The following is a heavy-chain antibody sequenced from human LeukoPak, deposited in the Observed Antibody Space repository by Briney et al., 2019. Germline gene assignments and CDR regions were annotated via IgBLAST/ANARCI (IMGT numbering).Heavy chain of an antibody. V-gene: IGHV3-43*01. CDR1: GFTFDDYT. CDR2: ISCDGGSP. CDR3: AQGYCSGGSCYDFLDY. Sequence: GGSLRLSCAASGFTFDDYTMHWVRQAAGEVLEWVSLISCDGGSPYYADSVKGRFTIFRDNSKNSLYLQMNSLRTEDTALYYCAQGYCSGGSCYDFLDYWGQGTLVTVSS. D-gene: IGHD2-15*01. J-gene: IGHJ4*02.